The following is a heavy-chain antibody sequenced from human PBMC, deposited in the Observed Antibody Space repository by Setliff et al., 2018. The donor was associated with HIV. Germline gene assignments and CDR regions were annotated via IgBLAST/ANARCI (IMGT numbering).Heavy chain of an antibody. Sequence: SETLSLTCTVSGGSISNSYWTWIRQPPGKGLEWIGYIYTSGSTNYNPSLKSRVIISVDTSKNQLSLKLSSMTAADTAMYYCVRRRTGPGGVFDYWGQGTLVTVSS. CDR1: GGSISNSY. J-gene: IGHJ4*02. CDR2: IYTSGST. V-gene: IGHV4-4*08. CDR3: VRRRTGPGGVFDY. D-gene: IGHD3-3*01.